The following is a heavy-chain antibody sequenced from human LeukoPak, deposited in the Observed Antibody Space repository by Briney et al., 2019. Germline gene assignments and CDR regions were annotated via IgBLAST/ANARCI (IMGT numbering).Heavy chain of an antibody. CDR1: GGSITSSSYY. CDR2: IYYSGST. V-gene: IGHV4-39*02. Sequence: TSETLSLTCIVSGGSITSSSYYWGWIRQPPGKGLEWIGRIYYSGSTYYNPSLKSRVTISVDTSKNQFSLKLSSVTAADTAVYYCARDRYVYYGDYVDWFDPWGQGTLVTVSS. J-gene: IGHJ5*02. CDR3: ARDRYVYYGDYVDWFDP. D-gene: IGHD4-17*01.